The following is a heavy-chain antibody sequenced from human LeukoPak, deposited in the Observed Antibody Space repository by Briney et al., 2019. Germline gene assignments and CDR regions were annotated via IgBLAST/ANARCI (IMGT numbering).Heavy chain of an antibody. V-gene: IGHV3-23*01. D-gene: IGHD3-22*01. CDR2: ISGTDGST. CDR3: AKGQYYDSSGYFVY. J-gene: IGHJ4*02. CDR1: GFAFSSYA. Sequence: PGGSLRLSCAASGFAFSSYAMSWVRQAPGRGLEWVSHISGTDGSTYYADSVKGRFTISRDNSKNTLYLQMNSLRAEDTAVYYCAKGQYYDSSGYFVYWGQGTLVTVSS.